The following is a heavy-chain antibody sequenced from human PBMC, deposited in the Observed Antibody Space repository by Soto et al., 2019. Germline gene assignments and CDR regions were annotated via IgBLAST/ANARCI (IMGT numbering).Heavy chain of an antibody. J-gene: IGHJ6*02. CDR1: GFTFSSYS. CDR2: ISSSSSYI. Sequence: GGSLRLSCAASGFTFSSYSMNWVRQAPGKGLEWVSSISSSSSYIYYADSVKGRFTISRDNAKNSLYLQMNSLRAEDTAVYYCVRDHSGWSKQQYYYYYGMEVWGQGTTVTVSS. CDR3: VRDHSGWSKQQYYYYYGMEV. V-gene: IGHV3-21*01. D-gene: IGHD6-19*01.